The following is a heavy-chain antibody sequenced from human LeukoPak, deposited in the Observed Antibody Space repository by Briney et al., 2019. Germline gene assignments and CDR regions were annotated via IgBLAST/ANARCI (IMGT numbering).Heavy chain of an antibody. V-gene: IGHV4-39*07. Sequence: PSETLSLTCTVSGGSISSSSYYWGWIRQPPGKGLEWIGSIYYSGSTYYNPSLKSRVTISVDTSKNQFSLKLSSVTAADTAVYYCARDRRSYSSPSYFDYWGQGTLVTVSS. D-gene: IGHD6-13*01. CDR3: ARDRRSYSSPSYFDY. CDR2: IYYSGST. J-gene: IGHJ4*02. CDR1: GGSISSSSYY.